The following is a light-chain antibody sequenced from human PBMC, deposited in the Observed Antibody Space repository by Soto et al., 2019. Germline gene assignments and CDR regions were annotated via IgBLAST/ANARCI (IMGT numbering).Light chain of an antibody. CDR2: AAS. J-gene: IGKJ1*01. CDR1: QSVSSYY. Sequence: EIVLTQSPGTLSLSPGARATLSCRASQSVSSYYLAWYQQKPGQAPRLLIYAASSRATGIPDRFSGGGSGTDCTLTISRLEPEDFAVYYCQQYGSSTGTLGQGTKVDIK. CDR3: QQYGSSTGT. V-gene: IGKV3-20*01.